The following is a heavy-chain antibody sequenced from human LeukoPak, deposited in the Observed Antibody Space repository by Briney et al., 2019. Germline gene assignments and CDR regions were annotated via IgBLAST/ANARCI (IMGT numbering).Heavy chain of an antibody. CDR1: GYTFTGYY. CDR3: TRDHCSYINCYEDYYYGMDV. Sequence: GASVKVSCKASGYTFTGYYMHWVRQAPGQGLEWMGRINPNTGATDIAQKFQGRVTMTRDTSISAAYMELSRLRSDDTAVYYCTRDHCSYINCYEDYYYGMDVWGQGTTVTVSS. V-gene: IGHV1-2*02. D-gene: IGHD2-2*01. J-gene: IGHJ6*02. CDR2: INPNTGAT.